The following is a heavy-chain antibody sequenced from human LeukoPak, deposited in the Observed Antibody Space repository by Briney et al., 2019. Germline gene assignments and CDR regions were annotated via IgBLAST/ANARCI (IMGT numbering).Heavy chain of an antibody. V-gene: IGHV3-15*01. CDR1: GIAFNNAW. J-gene: IGHJ4*02. CDR2: IKSKTDGGTT. CDR3: TCRFGVVSPFDY. D-gene: IGHD3-3*01. Sequence: GGSLRLSCEVSGIAFNNAWMSWVRQAPGKGLEWVGHIKSKTDGGTTDYGAPVKGRFTISRDDSKTTLYLQMNSLKTEDIAVYYCTCRFGVVSPFDYWGQGTLVTVSS.